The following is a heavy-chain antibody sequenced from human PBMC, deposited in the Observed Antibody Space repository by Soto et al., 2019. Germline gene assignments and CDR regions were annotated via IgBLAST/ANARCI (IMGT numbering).Heavy chain of an antibody. CDR2: ISYDGSNK. CDR1: GVTFTSSV. J-gene: IGHJ4*02. V-gene: IGHV3-30*03. D-gene: IGHD2-2*01. CDR3: AIFPGAIVVVPASPPQDN. Sequence: SMKLSSAAFGVTFTSSVIPGFCQAPGKGLEWVAVISYDGSNKYCGDSVKGRFTISRDNSKNSLYLQMNSLRAEDTAVYYCAIFPGAIVVVPASPPQDNWGQGTLVTVSS.